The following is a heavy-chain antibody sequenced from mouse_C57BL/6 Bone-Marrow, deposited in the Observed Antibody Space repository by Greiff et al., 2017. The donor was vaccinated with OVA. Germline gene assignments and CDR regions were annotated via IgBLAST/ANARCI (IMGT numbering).Heavy chain of an antibody. CDR3: ARGWLLRGTWLAY. V-gene: IGHV5-4*03. Sequence: EVMLVESGGGLVKPGGSLKLSCAASGFTFSSYAMSWVRQTPEKRLEWVATISDGGSYTYYPDNVKGRFTISRDNAKNNLYLQMSHLKSEDTAMYYCARGWLLRGTWLAYWGQGTLVTVSA. D-gene: IGHD2-3*01. J-gene: IGHJ3*01. CDR1: GFTFSSYA. CDR2: ISDGGSYT.